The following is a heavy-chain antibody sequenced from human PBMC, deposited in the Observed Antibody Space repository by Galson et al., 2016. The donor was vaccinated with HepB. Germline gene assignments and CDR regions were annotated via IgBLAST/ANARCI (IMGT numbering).Heavy chain of an antibody. J-gene: IGHJ5*02. CDR2: ISAYNGNT. CDR1: GYTFTSHD. V-gene: IGHV1-18*01. Sequence: SVKVSCKASGYTFTSHDISWVRQAPGQGLEWMGWISAYNGNTNYAQKLQGRVTMTTDKSTSTAYMELRSLRSDETDVYYCARASTSWINWFDPWGQGTLVTVSS. CDR3: ARASTSWINWFDP. D-gene: IGHD2-2*01.